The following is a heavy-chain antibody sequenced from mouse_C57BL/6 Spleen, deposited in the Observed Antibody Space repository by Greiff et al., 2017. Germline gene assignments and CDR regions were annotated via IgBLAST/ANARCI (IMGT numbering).Heavy chain of an antibody. Sequence: QVQLQQPGAELVRPGSSVKLSCKASGYTFTSYWMDWVKQRPGQGLEWIGNIYPSDSETHYNQKCKDKAKLNVDKSASTAYMKLSSLTSEDSGVYYCASRRGYAMDCWGQGTSVTVAS. J-gene: IGHJ4*01. CDR1: GYTFTSYW. V-gene: IGHV1-61*01. CDR3: ASRRGYAMDC. CDR2: IYPSDSET.